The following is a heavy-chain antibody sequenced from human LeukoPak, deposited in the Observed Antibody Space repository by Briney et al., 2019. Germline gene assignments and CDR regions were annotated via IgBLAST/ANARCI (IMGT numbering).Heavy chain of an antibody. V-gene: IGHV1-18*01. J-gene: IGHJ4*02. CDR2: ISAYNGNT. CDR1: GYTFITHG. D-gene: IGHD3-9*01. Sequence: ASVKVSCKASGYTFITHGLTWVRQAPGQGLEWMGWISAYNGNTIYAQTLQDRLAMTTDTSTSTAYMELRSLRSDDTAVYYCARGRLRYLDWTRAYSDYWGQGTLVTVSS. CDR3: ARGRLRYLDWTRAYSDY.